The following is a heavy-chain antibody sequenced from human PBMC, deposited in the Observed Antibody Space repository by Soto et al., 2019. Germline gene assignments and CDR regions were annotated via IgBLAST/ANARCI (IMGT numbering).Heavy chain of an antibody. CDR1: GFTFSSYG. CDR2: ISYDGNYK. V-gene: IGHV3-30*18. CDR3: AKGFDVRGNWYFDL. J-gene: IGHJ2*01. D-gene: IGHD2-15*01. Sequence: QVQLVESGGGVVQPGRSLRLSCAASGFTFSSYGMHWVRQAPGKGLEWVAVISYDGNYKYYADSVKGRFTISRDNXKNTLYLQMNSLRAEDTAVYYCAKGFDVRGNWYFDLWGRGTLVTVSS.